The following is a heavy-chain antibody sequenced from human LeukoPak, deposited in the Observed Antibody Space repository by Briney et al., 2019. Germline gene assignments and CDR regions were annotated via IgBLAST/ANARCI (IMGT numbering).Heavy chain of an antibody. Sequence: PSETLSLTCAVYGGSFSGYYWSWVRQPPGKGLEWIGEINHSGSTNYNPSLKSRVTISVDTSKNQFSLKLSSVPAADTAVYYCARGAKSFIRRFDSWGQGTLVTVSS. J-gene: IGHJ4*02. CDR3: ARGAKSFIRRFDS. CDR2: INHSGST. D-gene: IGHD2-21*01. CDR1: GGSFSGYY. V-gene: IGHV4-34*01.